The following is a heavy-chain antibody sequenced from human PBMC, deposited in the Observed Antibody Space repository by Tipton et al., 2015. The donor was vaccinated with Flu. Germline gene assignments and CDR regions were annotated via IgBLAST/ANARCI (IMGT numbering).Heavy chain of an antibody. CDR1: GGSFSGHY. D-gene: IGHD1-20*01. Sequence: TLSLTCAVYGGSFSGHYWSWIRQPPGKGLEWIGEISHTGSANYNPSLKSRVTVSVDTSKNQFSLKVTSLTAADTAAYYCARRVTTSRHNWNYIDYRGQGTLVTVSS. J-gene: IGHJ4*02. V-gene: IGHV4-34*01. CDR3: ARRVTTSRHNWNYIDY. CDR2: ISHTGSA.